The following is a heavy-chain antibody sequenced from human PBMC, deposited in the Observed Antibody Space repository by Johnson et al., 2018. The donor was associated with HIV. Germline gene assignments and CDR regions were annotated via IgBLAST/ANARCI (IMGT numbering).Heavy chain of an antibody. J-gene: IGHJ3*02. CDR1: GFTFSSYD. CDR3: VRGSGSYSLVKGAFDT. Sequence: VQLVESGGGLVQPGGSLRLSCTASGFTFSSYDMHWVRQGTGEGLEWVSAIGSTGDTYYPGSVKGRFIISRENAKNSLYLQMHSLRAGDTAVYFCVRGSGSYSLVKGAFDTWGQGTMVTVSS. V-gene: IGHV3-13*01. CDR2: IGSTGDT. D-gene: IGHD1-26*01.